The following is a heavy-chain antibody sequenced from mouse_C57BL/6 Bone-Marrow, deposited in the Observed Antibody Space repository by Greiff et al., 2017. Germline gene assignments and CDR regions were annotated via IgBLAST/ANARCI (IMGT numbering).Heavy chain of an antibody. Sequence: VKVMESGAELVRPGASVKLSCTASGFNIKDDYMHWVKQRPEPGLEWLGWSDPEDGDTEYASKVQGKGTITAATSFNTSSTQRSSLTSEDTAVYYCTTRLDCIYYYGSSAAWFADWGQGTLVTVSA. J-gene: IGHJ3*01. CDR2: SDPEDGDT. CDR1: GFNIKDDY. D-gene: IGHD1-1*01. CDR3: TTRLDCIYYYGSSAAWFAD. V-gene: IGHV14-4*01.